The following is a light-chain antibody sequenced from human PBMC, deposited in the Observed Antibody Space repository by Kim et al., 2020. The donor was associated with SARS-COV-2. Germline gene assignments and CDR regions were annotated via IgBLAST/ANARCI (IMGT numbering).Light chain of an antibody. CDR1: QTINSY. V-gene: IGKV1-39*01. J-gene: IGKJ1*01. CDR2: GAS. CDR3: QQSYSTPWT. Sequence: APVGDRVTITCRASQTINSYLNWYQQKPGKAPKLLIYGASSLQSGVPSRFSGSGSGTDFTLTISSLQPEDFATYYCQQSYSTPWTFGQGTKVEIK.